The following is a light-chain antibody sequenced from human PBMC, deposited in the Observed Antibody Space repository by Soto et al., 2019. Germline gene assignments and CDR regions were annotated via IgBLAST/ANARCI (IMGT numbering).Light chain of an antibody. J-gene: IGKJ1*01. CDR3: QVYGTSSKT. Sequence: EIVLTQSPGTLSLSPGERATLSCTASQSISGSYLAWYQQKPGQAPRVVIYGVSRRAAGIPDRFSGSGSGTDFTLTISRLEPEDFAVYFCQVYGTSSKTFGQGTKVDIK. CDR2: GVS. CDR1: QSISGSY. V-gene: IGKV3-20*01.